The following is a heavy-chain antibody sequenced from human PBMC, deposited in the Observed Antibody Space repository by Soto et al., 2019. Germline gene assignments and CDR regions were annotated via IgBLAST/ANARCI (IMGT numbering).Heavy chain of an antibody. D-gene: IGHD2-15*01. CDR3: ARDLAATTPFDY. V-gene: IGHV3-66*01. CDR2: IYSGGST. J-gene: IGHJ4*02. Sequence: GGSLRLSCAASGFTVSSNYMSWVRQAPGKGLEWVSVIYSGGSTYYADSVKGRFTISRDNSKNTLYLQMNSLRAEDAAVYYCARDLAATTPFDYWGKGTLVTVSS. CDR1: GFTVSSNY.